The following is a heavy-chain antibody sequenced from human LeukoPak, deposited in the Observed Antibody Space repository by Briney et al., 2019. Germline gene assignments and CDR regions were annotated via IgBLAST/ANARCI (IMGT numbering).Heavy chain of an antibody. CDR3: ARHSDTYYYYYGMDV. D-gene: IGHD5-18*01. CDR2: IYPGDSDS. Sequence: GESLKISCRGSGYNSTNYWIGCVRQMPAKGLEWLGIIYPGDSDSRYSPSFQGQVTISVDKSISTAYLQWSSLKASDTAMYYCARHSDTYYYYYGMDVWGQGTTVTVSS. V-gene: IGHV5-51*01. CDR1: GYNSTNYW. J-gene: IGHJ6*02.